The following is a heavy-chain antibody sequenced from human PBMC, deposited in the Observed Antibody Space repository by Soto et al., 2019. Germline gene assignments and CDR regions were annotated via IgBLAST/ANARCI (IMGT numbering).Heavy chain of an antibody. CDR2: MYYSGST. D-gene: IGHD6-19*01. V-gene: IGHV4-39*01. Sequence: SETLSLTCTVSGGSISSSSYYRGWIRQPPGKGLEWIGSMYYSGSTYYNPSLKSRVTISVDTSKNQFSLKLSSVTAADTAVYYCASSGWWYFDYWGQGTLVTVSS. CDR3: ASSGWWYFDY. J-gene: IGHJ4*02. CDR1: GGSISSSSYY.